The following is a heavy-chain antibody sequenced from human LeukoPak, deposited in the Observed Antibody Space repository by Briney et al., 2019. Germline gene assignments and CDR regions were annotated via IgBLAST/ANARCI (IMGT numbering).Heavy chain of an antibody. CDR1: GFTFSSYS. CDR3: VGGAADGY. Sequence: GGSLRLSCAASGFTFSSYSMNWVRQAPGKGLMWVSRINGDGSSTTYADSVQGRFTISRDNAKNTVYLQMNSLKVEDTAVYYCVGGAADGYWGQGTLDTVSS. J-gene: IGHJ4*02. V-gene: IGHV3-74*01. CDR2: INGDGSST.